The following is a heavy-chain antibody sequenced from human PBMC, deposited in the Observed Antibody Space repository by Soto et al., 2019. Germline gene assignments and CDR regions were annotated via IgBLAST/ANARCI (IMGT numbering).Heavy chain of an antibody. J-gene: IGHJ4*02. D-gene: IGHD3-16*01. Sequence: SETLSLTCTVSGGSIGSSDYYWGWIRQPPGKGLEWIGNIYDSGSTSYNPSLKSRVTISVDTSKNQVSLKVSSVTAADTAMYICVGAYPWAGFDYWGQGTLVTVS. V-gene: IGHV4-39*01. CDR1: GGSIGSSDYY. CDR2: IYDSGST. CDR3: VGAYPWAGFDY.